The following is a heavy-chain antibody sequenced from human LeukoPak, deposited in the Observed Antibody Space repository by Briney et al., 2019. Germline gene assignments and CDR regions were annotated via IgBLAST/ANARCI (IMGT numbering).Heavy chain of an antibody. CDR1: GFTFGDFF. V-gene: IGHV3-7*03. Sequence: PGGSLRLSCAASGFTFGDFFMSWVRQAPGKGLEWVANINLDGGEEFHVDSVKGRFTISRDNAKSALYLQMNSLRADDTAMYFCVRGVTMIRGAVMYPYFFDFWGRGTLVTVSS. J-gene: IGHJ4*02. D-gene: IGHD3-10*01. CDR3: VRGVTMIRGAVMYPYFFDF. CDR2: INLDGGEE.